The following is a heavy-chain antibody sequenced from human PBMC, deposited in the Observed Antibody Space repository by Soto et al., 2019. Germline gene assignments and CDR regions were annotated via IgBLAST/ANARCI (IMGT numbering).Heavy chain of an antibody. CDR1: GFTFSSYA. CDR3: AKIHYYDSSGPTVYYFDY. CDR2: ISGSGGST. J-gene: IGHJ4*02. D-gene: IGHD3-22*01. Sequence: GGSLRLCCAASGFTFSSYAMSWVRQAPGKGLEWVSAISGSGGSTYYADSVKGRFTISRDNSKNTLYLQMNSLRAEDTAVYYCAKIHYYDSSGPTVYYFDYWGQGTLVTVSS. V-gene: IGHV3-23*01.